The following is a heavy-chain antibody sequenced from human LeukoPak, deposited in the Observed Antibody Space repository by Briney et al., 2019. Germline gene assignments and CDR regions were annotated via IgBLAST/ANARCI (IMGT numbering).Heavy chain of an antibody. D-gene: IGHD5-12*01. CDR3: ARVTRGYSGYDTFDP. Sequence: GGSLRLSCAASGFTFSSYSMNWVRQAPGKGLEWVSPISSSGSYIYYADSVKGRFTISRDNAKNSLYLQMNSLRAEDTAVYYCARVTRGYSGYDTFDPWGQGTLVTVSS. CDR2: ISSSGSYI. V-gene: IGHV3-21*01. CDR1: GFTFSSYS. J-gene: IGHJ5*02.